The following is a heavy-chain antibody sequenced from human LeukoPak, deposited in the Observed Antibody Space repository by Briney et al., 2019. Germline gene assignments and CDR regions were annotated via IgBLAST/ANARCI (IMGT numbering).Heavy chain of an antibody. D-gene: IGHD2-21*02. J-gene: IGHJ3*02. CDR1: GGSISSYY. Sequence: MSSETLSLTCTVSGGSISSYYWNWIRQPPGKGLEWIGYIYYTGSTNYNPSLKSRVTISLDTSKNQFSLKLSSVTAADTAVYYCARRSVVTAINFDAFDIRGQGAMVTVSS. CDR3: ARRSVVTAINFDAFDI. V-gene: IGHV4-59*08. CDR2: IYYTGST.